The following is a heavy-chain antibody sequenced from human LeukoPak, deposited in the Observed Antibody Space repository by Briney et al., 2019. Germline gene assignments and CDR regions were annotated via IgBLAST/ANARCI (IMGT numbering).Heavy chain of an antibody. D-gene: IGHD3-22*01. J-gene: IGHJ6*03. CDR2: IYYSGST. V-gene: IGHV4-59*01. Sequence: MASETLSLTCTVSGGSISSYHWSWIRQPPGKGLEWIGYIYYSGSTNYKPSLKSRVTISVDTSKNQFFLKLSSVTAADTAVYYCARGRFDYYDSSGYYRPREYYYYYYYMDVWGKGTTVTISS. CDR1: GGSISSYH. CDR3: ARGRFDYYDSSGYYRPREYYYYYYYMDV.